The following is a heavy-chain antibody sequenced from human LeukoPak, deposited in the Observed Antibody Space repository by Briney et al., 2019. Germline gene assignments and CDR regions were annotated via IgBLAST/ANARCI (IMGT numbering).Heavy chain of an antibody. CDR3: ANYNVVLWFGETPYYFDY. CDR1: GGSISSSSYY. D-gene: IGHD3-10*01. Sequence: SETLSLTCTVSGGSISSSSYYWGWIRQPPGKGLEWIGSIYYSGSTYYNPSLKSRVTISVDTSKNQFSLKLSSVTAAATAVYYCANYNVVLWFGETPYYFDYWGQGTLVTVSS. J-gene: IGHJ4*02. CDR2: IYYSGST. V-gene: IGHV4-39*01.